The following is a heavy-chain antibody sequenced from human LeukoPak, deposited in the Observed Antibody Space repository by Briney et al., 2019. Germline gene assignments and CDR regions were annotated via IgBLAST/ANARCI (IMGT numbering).Heavy chain of an antibody. Sequence: GGSLRLSCAASGFTFSSYAMSWVRQAPGKGLEWVSAISGSGGSTYYADSVKGRFTISRDNSKNTLYLQMNSLRAEDTAVYYCAKDDSAPSASYNWDYWGQGTLVTVSS. CDR2: ISGSGGST. J-gene: IGHJ4*02. V-gene: IGHV3-23*01. CDR1: GFTFSSYA. D-gene: IGHD1-26*01. CDR3: AKDDSAPSASYNWDY.